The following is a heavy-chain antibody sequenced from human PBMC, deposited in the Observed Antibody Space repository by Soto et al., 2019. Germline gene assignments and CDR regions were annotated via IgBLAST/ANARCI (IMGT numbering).Heavy chain of an antibody. CDR2: INHSGGT. Sequence: SETLSLTCAVYGGSFSGYYWSWIRQPPGKGLEWIGEINHSGGTNYNPSLKSRVTISVDTSKNQFSLKLSSVTAADTAVYYCARTGYYCSGGSCYSLRYYYYGMDVWGQGTTVTVSS. CDR1: GGSFSGYY. CDR3: ARTGYYCSGGSCYSLRYYYYGMDV. J-gene: IGHJ6*02. V-gene: IGHV4-34*01. D-gene: IGHD2-15*01.